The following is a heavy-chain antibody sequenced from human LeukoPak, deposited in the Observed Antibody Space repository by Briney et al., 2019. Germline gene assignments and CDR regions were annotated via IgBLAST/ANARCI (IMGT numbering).Heavy chain of an antibody. CDR2: IRYDGSNK. D-gene: IGHD3-10*01. V-gene: IGHV3-30*02. CDR3: ARDGAARGSGSFGD. Sequence: GGSLRLSCAASGLTFSTYGMHWVRQAPGKGLEWVAFIRYDGSNKYYADSVKGRFTISRDNSKNTLYLQMNSLRAEDTAVYFCARDGAARGSGSFGDWGQGTLVTVSS. CDR1: GLTFSTYG. J-gene: IGHJ4*02.